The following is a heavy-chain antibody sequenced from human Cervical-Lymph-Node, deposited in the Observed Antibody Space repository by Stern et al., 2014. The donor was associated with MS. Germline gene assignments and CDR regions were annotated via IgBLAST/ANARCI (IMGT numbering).Heavy chain of an antibody. Sequence: EVQLVESGAELIRPGESLKISCKGSGYKFSIYWIAWVRQMPGKGLEWMGIIYPGDSATRYRPSFQGQVTMSADKSTSTAYLQWSSLNASDTAMYFCARQTTAWASDVWGQGTLVTVSS. CDR3: ARQTTAWASDV. CDR1: GYKFSIYW. J-gene: IGHJ4*02. V-gene: IGHV5-51*01. CDR2: IYPGDSAT. D-gene: IGHD1-14*01.